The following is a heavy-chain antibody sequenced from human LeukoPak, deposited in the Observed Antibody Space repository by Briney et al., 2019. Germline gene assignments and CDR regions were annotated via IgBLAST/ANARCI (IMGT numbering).Heavy chain of an antibody. CDR2: INHSGST. CDR1: GGSFSGYY. CDR3: ARGDPAPSYDY. Sequence: SETLSLTCAVYGGSFSGYYWSWIRQPPGKGLEWIGEINHSGSTNYNPSLKSRVTTSVDTSKNQFSLKLSSVTAADTAVYYCARGDPAPSYDYWGQGTLVTVSS. V-gene: IGHV4-34*01. J-gene: IGHJ4*02. D-gene: IGHD2-2*01.